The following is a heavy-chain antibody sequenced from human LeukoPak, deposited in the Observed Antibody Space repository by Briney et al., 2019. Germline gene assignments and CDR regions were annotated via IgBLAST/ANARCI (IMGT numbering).Heavy chain of an antibody. Sequence: SVKVSCKASGGTFSSYAISWVRQAPGQGLEWMGGIIPIFGTANYAQQFQGRVTITRDESTSTAYMELSSLRSEDTAVSYCARGARGYCGSYYYYYMDVWGKGTTVTVSS. D-gene: IGHD1-26*01. CDR1: GGTFSSYA. V-gene: IGHV1-69*05. CDR3: ARGARGYCGSYYYYYMDV. CDR2: IIPIFGTA. J-gene: IGHJ6*03.